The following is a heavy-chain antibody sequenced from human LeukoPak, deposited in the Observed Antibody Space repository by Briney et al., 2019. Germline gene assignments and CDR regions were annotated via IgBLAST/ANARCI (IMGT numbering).Heavy chain of an antibody. V-gene: IGHV3-23*01. D-gene: IGHD2-2*01. J-gene: IGHJ4*02. Sequence: GGSLRLSCAASGFTFSSCAMSWVRQAPGKGLEWVSAISGSGGRPYYADSVKGRFTISRDNSTNTLYLQMNSLRAEDTAVYYCARHPEPGYCSSTSCHESYFDYWGQGNLGTVSS. CDR2: ISGSGGRP. CDR1: GFTFSSCA. CDR3: ARHPEPGYCSSTSCHESYFDY.